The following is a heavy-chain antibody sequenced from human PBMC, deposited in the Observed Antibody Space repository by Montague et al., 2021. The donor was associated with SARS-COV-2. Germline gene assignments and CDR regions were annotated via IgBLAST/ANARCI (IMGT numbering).Heavy chain of an antibody. J-gene: IGHJ3*02. Sequence: SLRLSCAASAFTFTSYSLHWVRQAPGQGLEWVAIISYDGSHQYYAASVKGRFTISRDNSKNTVYLQMTSLRPEDTAVYYCARELGRTGAFDIWGQGTAVTVSS. D-gene: IGHD4-17*01. CDR2: ISYDGSHQ. V-gene: IGHV3-30*04. CDR3: ARELGRTGAFDI. CDR1: AFTFTSYS.